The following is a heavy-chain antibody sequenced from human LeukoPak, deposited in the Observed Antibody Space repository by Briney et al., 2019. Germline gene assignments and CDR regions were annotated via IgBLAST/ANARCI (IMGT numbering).Heavy chain of an antibody. Sequence: GGSLRLSCAASGFTVSSNYMSWVRQAPGKGLEWVSVIYSGGSTYYAHSVKGRFTISRDNSKNTLYLQMNSLRAEDTAVYYCARESSSSSGYFDYWGQGTLVSVSS. D-gene: IGHD6-6*01. CDR3: ARESSSSSGYFDY. V-gene: IGHV3-66*02. J-gene: IGHJ4*02. CDR1: GFTVSSNY. CDR2: IYSGGST.